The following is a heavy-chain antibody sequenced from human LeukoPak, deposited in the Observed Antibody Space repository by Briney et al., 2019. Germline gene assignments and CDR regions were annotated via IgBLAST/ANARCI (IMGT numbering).Heavy chain of an antibody. CDR3: ARGYKPPDFDY. J-gene: IGHJ4*02. D-gene: IGHD1-14*01. CDR2: ISAYNGNT. CDR1: GYSFSSYG. Sequence: GASVKVSCKASGYSFSSYGITWVRQAPGQGLEWMGWISAYNGNTNYAQNLQGRVTTTTDTSTSTAYMELRTLTSDDTAVYYCARGYKPPDFDYWGQGTLVTVSS. V-gene: IGHV1-18*01.